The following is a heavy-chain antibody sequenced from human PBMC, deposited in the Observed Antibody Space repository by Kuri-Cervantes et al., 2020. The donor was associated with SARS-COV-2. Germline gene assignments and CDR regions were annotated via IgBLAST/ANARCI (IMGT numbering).Heavy chain of an antibody. CDR1: GFTFSSYA. CDR2: ISYDGSNE. J-gene: IGHJ4*02. V-gene: IGHV3-30*04. CDR3: ARYYGDYDGYFDY. D-gene: IGHD4-17*01. Sequence: LSLTCAASGFTFSSYAMHWVRQAPGKGLEWVAVISYDGSNEYYADSVKGRFTISRDNSKNTLYLQMNSLRAEDTAVYYCARYYGDYDGYFDYWGQGTLVTVSS.